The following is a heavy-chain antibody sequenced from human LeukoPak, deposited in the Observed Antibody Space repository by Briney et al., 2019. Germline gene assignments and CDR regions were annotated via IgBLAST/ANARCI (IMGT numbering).Heavy chain of an antibody. CDR3: ARVDV. Sequence: GGSLRLSCVVSGFTVSSNYMTWVRLAPGKGLEWVSVINSGGSTYYADSVKGRFTISRDNSKNTLYLQMNSLRAEDTAVYYCARVDVWGQGTTVTVSS. CDR2: INSGGST. J-gene: IGHJ6*02. V-gene: IGHV3-66*02. CDR1: GFTVSSNY.